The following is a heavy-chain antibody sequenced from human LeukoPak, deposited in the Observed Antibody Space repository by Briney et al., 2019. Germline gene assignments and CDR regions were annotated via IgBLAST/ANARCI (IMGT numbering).Heavy chain of an antibody. CDR3: AKGRYGDYDMDV. D-gene: IGHD4-17*01. Sequence: GGSLRLSCAASGFTFRGYAMSWVRQAPGKGLEWVSAISGSGASIYYADSVKGRFTISRDNSKNTLYLQMNSLRAEDTAVYYCAKGRYGDYDMDVWGQGTTVTVSS. CDR2: ISGSGASI. CDR1: GFTFRGYA. V-gene: IGHV3-23*01. J-gene: IGHJ6*02.